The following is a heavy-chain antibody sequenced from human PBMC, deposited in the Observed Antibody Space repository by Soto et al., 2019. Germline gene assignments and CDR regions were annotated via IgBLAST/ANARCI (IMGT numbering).Heavy chain of an antibody. D-gene: IGHD3-10*01. CDR2: ISAYNGNT. J-gene: IGHJ4*02. CDR1: GYTFTSYG. Sequence: EASVKVSCKASGYTFTSYGISWVRQAPGQGLEWMGWISAYNGNTNYAQKLQGRVTMTTDTSTSTAYMELRSLRSDDTAVYYCAREVGGFGELLDLDYDYWGQGTLVTVSS. V-gene: IGHV1-18*01. CDR3: AREVGGFGELLDLDYDY.